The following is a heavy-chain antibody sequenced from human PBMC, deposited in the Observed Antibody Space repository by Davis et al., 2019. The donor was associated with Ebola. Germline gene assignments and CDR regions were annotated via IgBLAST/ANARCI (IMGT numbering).Heavy chain of an antibody. V-gene: IGHV1-8*01. CDR2: MNPNSGNT. J-gene: IGHJ4*02. CDR1: GYTFTSYD. Sequence: ASVKVSCKASGYTFTSYDINWVRQATGQGLEWMGWMNPNSGNTGYAQKFQGRVTMTRNTSISTAYMELSSLRSEDTAVYYCARALHVVVTALDYWGQGTLVTVSS. CDR3: ARALHVVVTALDY. D-gene: IGHD2-21*02.